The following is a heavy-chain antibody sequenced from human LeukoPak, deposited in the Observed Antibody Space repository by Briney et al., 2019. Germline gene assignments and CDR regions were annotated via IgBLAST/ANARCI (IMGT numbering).Heavy chain of an antibody. CDR2: LFTGGGRT. J-gene: IGHJ4*02. V-gene: IGHV3-23*01. CDR1: GFTFNNYL. D-gene: IGHD3-10*01. Sequence: GGSLRLSCAASGFTFNNYLMSWVRQAPGKGLEWVSVLFTGGGRTLYADSVKGRFTISGDTSRTTLYLQMNGLRAEDTAVYYCAKERDYSPGHKFDLWGQGTLVTVSS. CDR3: AKERDYSPGHKFDL.